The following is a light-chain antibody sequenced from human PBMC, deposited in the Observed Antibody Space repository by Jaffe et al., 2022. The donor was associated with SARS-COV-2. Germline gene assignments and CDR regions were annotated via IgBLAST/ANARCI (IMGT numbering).Light chain of an antibody. CDR3: CSYAGDYTWV. V-gene: IGLV2-11*01. J-gene: IGLJ3*02. Sequence: QSALTQPRSVSGSPGQSVTISCTGTSSDVGNYNYVSWYQQYPGKAPKLMISDVSKRPSGVPDRFSGSKSGNTASLTVSGLQADDEADYYCCSYAGDYTWVFGGGTKVTVL. CDR2: DVS. CDR1: SSDVGNYNY.